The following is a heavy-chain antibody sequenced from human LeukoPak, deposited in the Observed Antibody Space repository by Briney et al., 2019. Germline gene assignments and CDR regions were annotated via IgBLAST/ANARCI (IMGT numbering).Heavy chain of an antibody. V-gene: IGHV2-5*01. J-gene: IGHJ4*02. CDR1: GFSLSTSGVG. CDR3: AHDSPGNYGFDY. CDR2: IYGNDNK. D-gene: IGHD3-16*01. Sequence: SGPSLVKPTQTLTLTCTFSGFSLSTSGVGVAWIRQPPGKALEWLALIYGNDNKRYSPSPKSRLTITKDTSENQVVLRMTSMDPVDTATYYCAHDSPGNYGFDYWGQGTLVTVSS.